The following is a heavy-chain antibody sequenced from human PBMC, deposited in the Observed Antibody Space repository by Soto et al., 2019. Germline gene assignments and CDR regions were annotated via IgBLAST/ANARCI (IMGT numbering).Heavy chain of an antibody. V-gene: IGHV2-5*02. CDR1: GFSLSPRRMG. CDR2: IYWDDDK. D-gene: IGHD7-27*01. J-gene: IGHJ3*02. CDR3: ARTTNWGSAFDI. Sequence: QITLKESGPTLVKPTQTLPLTCTFSGFSLSPRRMGVAWIRQPPGEAVEWLALIYWDDDKRYSPSLRSRLTITKVTSKNQVILTLTNMEPVGTATYYCARTTNWGSAFDIWGQGTMVTASS.